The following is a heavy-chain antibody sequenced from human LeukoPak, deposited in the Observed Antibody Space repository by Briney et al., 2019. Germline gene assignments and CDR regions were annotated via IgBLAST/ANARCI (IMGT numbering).Heavy chain of an antibody. CDR1: GFSFSDYG. Sequence: GGSLRLSCAASGFSFSDYGMNWVRHAPGKGIEWLSYISYHSNAIYYADSVKGRFTTSRDNAKNSLYLQMNSLRAEDTALYYCAKSLAPRVGLVVVIAYFDSWGQGTLVTVSS. CDR3: AKSLAPRVGLVVVIAYFDS. V-gene: IGHV3-48*01. CDR2: ISYHSNAI. D-gene: IGHD6-6*01. J-gene: IGHJ4*02.